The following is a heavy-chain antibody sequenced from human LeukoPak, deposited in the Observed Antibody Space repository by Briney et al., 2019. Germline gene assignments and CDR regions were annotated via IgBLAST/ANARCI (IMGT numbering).Heavy chain of an antibody. J-gene: IGHJ4*02. V-gene: IGHV3-33*01. CDR2: IWYDGSNK. Sequence: GGSLRLSCAASGFTFSSYGMHWVRQAPGKGLEWVAVIWYDGSNKYYADSVKGRFTISRDNSKNTLYLQMNSLRAEDTAVYYCARDVFFESFGVPFDYWGQGTLVTVSS. D-gene: IGHD3-3*01. CDR1: GFTFSSYG. CDR3: ARDVFFESFGVPFDY.